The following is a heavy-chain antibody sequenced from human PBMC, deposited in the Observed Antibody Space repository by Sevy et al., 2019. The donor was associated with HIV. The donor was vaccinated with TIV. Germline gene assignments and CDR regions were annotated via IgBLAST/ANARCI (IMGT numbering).Heavy chain of an antibody. V-gene: IGHV3-33*01. Sequence: GGSLRLSCAASGFTFSSYGMHWVRQAPGKGLEWVAVIWYDGDIKYYAEFVKGRFTISIDNGKNTVYLQMNSLRAEDTAVYYSARDSDPGTGADYWGQGTLVTVSS. J-gene: IGHJ4*02. CDR1: GFTFSSYG. CDR3: ARDSDPGTGADY. D-gene: IGHD1-1*01. CDR2: IWYDGDIK.